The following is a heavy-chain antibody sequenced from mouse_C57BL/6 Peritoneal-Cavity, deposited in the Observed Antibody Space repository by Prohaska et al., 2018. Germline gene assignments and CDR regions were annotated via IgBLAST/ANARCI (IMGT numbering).Heavy chain of an antibody. J-gene: IGHJ4*01. CDR2: ILPRIGRT. Sequence: QVPLQQSGSELRSPGSSVKLSCKVFDSEVFPIAYLRWVRQKPGHGFDWIGGILPRIGRTNYGDKFEDKGTLDADRLSNTAYLERNSLTSEDSAIYYCARNDYDEGGYYAMDYWGQGTSVTVSS. CDR3: ARNDYDEGGYYAMDY. D-gene: IGHD2-4*01. CDR1: DSEVFPIAY. V-gene: IGHV15-2*01.